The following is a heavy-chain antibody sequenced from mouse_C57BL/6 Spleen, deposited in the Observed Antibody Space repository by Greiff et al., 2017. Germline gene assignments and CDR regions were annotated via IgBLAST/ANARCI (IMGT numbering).Heavy chain of an antibody. CDR3: TRWGDYTSAWFAY. CDR1: GYTFTDYE. J-gene: IGHJ3*01. D-gene: IGHD2-4*01. CDR2: IDPETGGT. V-gene: IGHV1-15*01. Sequence: VQLQQSGAELVRPGASVTLSCKASGYTFTDYEMHWVKQTPVHGLEWIGAIDPETGGTAYNQKFKGKAILTADKSSSTAYMELRSLTSEDSAVYYCTRWGDYTSAWFAYWGQGTLVTVSA.